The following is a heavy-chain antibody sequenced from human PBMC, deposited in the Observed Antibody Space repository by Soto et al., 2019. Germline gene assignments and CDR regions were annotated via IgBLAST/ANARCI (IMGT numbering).Heavy chain of an antibody. CDR3: AREGVHNYNEYNLEN. V-gene: IGHV3-21*01. CDR1: GFIFSSYS. Sequence: RLSCSASGFIFSSYSMHWVRQAPGKGLEWVSSISGSLGYVHYADSVKGRFTVSRDNIGTSLYLQMNSLRAEDTAVYYCAREGVHNYNEYNLENWGLGTLVTVSS. D-gene: IGHD4-4*01. J-gene: IGHJ4*02. CDR2: ISGSLGYV.